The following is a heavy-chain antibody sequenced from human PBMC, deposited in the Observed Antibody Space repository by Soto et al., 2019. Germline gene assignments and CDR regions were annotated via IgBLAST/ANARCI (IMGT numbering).Heavy chain of an antibody. Sequence: QVQLQESGPGLVKPSQTLSLTCTVSGGSISSGGYYWTWIRQHPGKGLEWIGYMYYSGSTYYNPSLKSRITISVDTSKNQFSLKLSSVTAADTAVYYCARVDSSGLLDYWGQGTLVTVSS. J-gene: IGHJ4*02. CDR1: GGSISSGGYY. CDR3: ARVDSSGLLDY. V-gene: IGHV4-31*03. D-gene: IGHD3-22*01. CDR2: MYYSGST.